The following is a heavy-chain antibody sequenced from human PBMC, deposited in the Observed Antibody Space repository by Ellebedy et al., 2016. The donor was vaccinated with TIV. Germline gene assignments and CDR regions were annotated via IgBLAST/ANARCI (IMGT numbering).Heavy chain of an antibody. J-gene: IGHJ4*02. Sequence: GESLKISCAASGFTFSSYAMHWVRQAPGKGLEWVAVISYDGSNKYYADSVKGRFTISRDNSKNTLYLQMNSLRAEDTAVYYCAKDSGWYSAYDYWGQGTLVTVSS. CDR3: AKDSGWYSAYDY. CDR1: GFTFSSYA. D-gene: IGHD6-19*01. V-gene: IGHV3-30-3*01. CDR2: ISYDGSNK.